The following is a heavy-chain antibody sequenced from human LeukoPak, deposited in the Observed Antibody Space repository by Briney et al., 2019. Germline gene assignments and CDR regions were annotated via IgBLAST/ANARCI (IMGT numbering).Heavy chain of an antibody. V-gene: IGHV3-23*01. D-gene: IGHD5-24*01. CDR1: GFTFSNYA. CDR2: IGSSGGST. CDR3: AKVFRDGYNYPFDY. J-gene: IGHJ4*02. Sequence: GGSLRLSCAASGFTFSNYAMNWVRQAPGRGLEWVSTIGSSGGSTYYADSVKGRFTISRDNSKNTLYLQMNSLRAEDTAVYYCAKVFRDGYNYPFDYWGQGTLVTVSS.